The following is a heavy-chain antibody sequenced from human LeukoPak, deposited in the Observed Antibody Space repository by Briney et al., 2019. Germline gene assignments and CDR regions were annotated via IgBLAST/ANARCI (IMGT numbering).Heavy chain of an antibody. V-gene: IGHV4-30-2*01. J-gene: IGHJ4*02. D-gene: IGHD5-18*01. Sequence: SETLSLTCTVSGGSISSGGYSWSWIRQPPGKGLEWIGYIYHSGSTNYNPSLKSRVTMSVDTSKNQFSLKLSSVTAADTAVYYCARSFGGYSYGFDYWGQGTLVTVSS. CDR3: ARSFGGYSYGFDY. CDR2: IYHSGST. CDR1: GGSISSGGYS.